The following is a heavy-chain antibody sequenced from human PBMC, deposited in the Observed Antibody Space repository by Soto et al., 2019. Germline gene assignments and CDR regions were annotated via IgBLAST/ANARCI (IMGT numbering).Heavy chain of an antibody. CDR1: SFIFNSYG. Sequence: ASVKVSCKASSFIFNSYGINWVRQAPGQGLEWMGWISGYNGNTKYGQKFQDRVTLTADTSTATAFMEVRSLRGDDSAVYYCATSGGHHFGMDVWGQGTTVTVSS. CDR3: ATSGGHHFGMDV. D-gene: IGHD2-8*02. V-gene: IGHV1-18*01. CDR2: ISGYNGNT. J-gene: IGHJ6*02.